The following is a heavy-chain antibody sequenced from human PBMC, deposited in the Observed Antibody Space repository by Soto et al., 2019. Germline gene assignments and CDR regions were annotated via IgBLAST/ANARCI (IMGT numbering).Heavy chain of an antibody. D-gene: IGHD4-17*01. V-gene: IGHV3-23*01. CDR2: ISGSGCST. CDR3: AKRNYGGY. J-gene: IGHJ4*02. CDR1: GFTCSSYA. Sequence: QPWGSLRLSGAASGFTCSSYAMSWVRQAPGKGLEWVSAISGSGCSTYYADSVKGRFTISRDNSKNTLYLQMNSLRAEDTAVYYCAKRNYGGYWGQGTLVTVSS.